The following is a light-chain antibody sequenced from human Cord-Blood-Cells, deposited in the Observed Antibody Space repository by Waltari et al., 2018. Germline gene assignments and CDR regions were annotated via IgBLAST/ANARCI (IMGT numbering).Light chain of an antibody. Sequence: IQMTQSPSTLSASVVDRVNITCRASQSISSWLAWYQQKPGKAPKLLIYKASSLESGVPSRVGGSGSGTEFTLTISSLQPDDFATYYCQQYNSYSWTFGQGTKVEIK. J-gene: IGKJ1*01. CDR3: QQYNSYSWT. CDR1: QSISSW. CDR2: KAS. V-gene: IGKV1-5*03.